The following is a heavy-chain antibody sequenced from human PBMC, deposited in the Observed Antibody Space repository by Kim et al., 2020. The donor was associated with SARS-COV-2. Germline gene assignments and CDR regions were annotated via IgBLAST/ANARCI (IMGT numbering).Heavy chain of an antibody. D-gene: IGHD6-19*01. J-gene: IGHJ4*02. CDR3: AKEEAVDGGDGYFDY. CDR1: GFTFSSYG. V-gene: IGHV3-30*18. CDR2: ISYDGSNK. Sequence: GGSLRLSCAASGFTFSSYGMHWVRQAPGKGLEWVAVISYDGSNKYYADSVKGRFTISRDNSKNTLYLQMNSLRAEDTAVYYCAKEEAVDGGDGYFDYWGQGTLVTVSS.